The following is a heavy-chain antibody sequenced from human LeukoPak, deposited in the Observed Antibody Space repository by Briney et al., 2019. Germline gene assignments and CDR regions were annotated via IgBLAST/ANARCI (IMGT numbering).Heavy chain of an antibody. Sequence: ASVKVSCKVSGYTLSELSIHWVRQAPGQGLEWMGIINPSGGSTSYAQKFQGRVTMTRDTSTSTVYMELSSLRSEDTAVYYCTIDLMTGFSSGWHFGYWGQGALVTVSS. V-gene: IGHV1-46*01. CDR2: INPSGGST. CDR1: GYTLSELS. D-gene: IGHD6-19*01. J-gene: IGHJ4*02. CDR3: TIDLMTGFSSGWHFGY.